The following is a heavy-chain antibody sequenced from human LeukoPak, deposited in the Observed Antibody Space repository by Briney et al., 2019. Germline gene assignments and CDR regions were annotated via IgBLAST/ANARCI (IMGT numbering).Heavy chain of an antibody. Sequence: GGSLRLSCGASGFTFSSSAMHWVRQAPEKGLEYVSAISSNGCGTYYADSVKGRFTISRDNSKNTLYLQMSSLRGEDTAVYYCVKDVRLCLFYYFDSWRQGTLVTVSS. D-gene: IGHD2-2*01. V-gene: IGHV3-64D*09. J-gene: IGHJ4*02. CDR3: VKDVRLCLFYYFDS. CDR1: GFTFSSSA. CDR2: ISSNGCGT.